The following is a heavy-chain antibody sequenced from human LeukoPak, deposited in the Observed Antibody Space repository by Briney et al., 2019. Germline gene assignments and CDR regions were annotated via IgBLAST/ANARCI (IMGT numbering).Heavy chain of an antibody. CDR2: INPSGGST. J-gene: IGHJ6*02. D-gene: IGHD3-10*01. CDR3: ARGVFAGRYYYGMDV. V-gene: IGHV1-46*01. CDR1: GYTFTSYY. Sequence: ASVKVSCKASGYTFTSYYMHWVRQAPGQGLEWMGIINPSGGSTTYAQKFQGRVTMTRDTSTSTAYMELSSLRSEDTAVYYCARGVFAGRYYYGMDVWGQGTTVTVSS.